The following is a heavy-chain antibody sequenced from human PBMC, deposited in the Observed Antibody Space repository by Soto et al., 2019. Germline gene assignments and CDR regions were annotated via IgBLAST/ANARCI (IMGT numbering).Heavy chain of an antibody. D-gene: IGHD5-18*01. CDR1: GGTFSSYA. CDR2: IIPIFGTA. J-gene: IGHJ3*02. Sequence: AASVKVSCKASGGTFSSYAISWVRQAPGQGLEWMGGIIPIFGTANYAQKFQGRVTITADESTSTAYMELSSLRSEDTAVYYCASWAIGGYGYGNAFDIWGQGTMVTVSS. CDR3: ASWAIGGYGYGNAFDI. V-gene: IGHV1-69*13.